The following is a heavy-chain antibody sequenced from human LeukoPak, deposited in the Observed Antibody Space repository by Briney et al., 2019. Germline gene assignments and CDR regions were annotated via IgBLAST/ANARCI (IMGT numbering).Heavy chain of an antibody. CDR2: MNPSDSSA. Sequence: GASVKVSCKASGYSFTRYYIHWVRQAPGQGLEGMGMMNPSDSSATYPQKVQGRVTMTRDTSTSPVSLELSSLRSEDTAVYYCGRAFIVVKAAAINGPINWFDPWGQGTLVTVSS. CDR1: GYSFTRYY. D-gene: IGHD2-2*02. CDR3: GRAFIVVKAAAINGPINWFDP. J-gene: IGHJ5*02. V-gene: IGHV1-46*01.